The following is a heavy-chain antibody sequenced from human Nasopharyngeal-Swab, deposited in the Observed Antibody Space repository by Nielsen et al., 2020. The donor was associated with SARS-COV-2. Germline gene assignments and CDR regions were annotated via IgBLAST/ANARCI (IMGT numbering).Heavy chain of an antibody. J-gene: IGHJ1*01. V-gene: IGHV3-21*01. CDR1: GFTFSSFS. CDR2: ISSSSSYI. Sequence: GESLKISCAASGFTFSSFSMNWVRQAPGKGLEWVSSISSSSSYIYYADSVKGRFTISRDNAKNSLYLQMNSLRAEDTAVYYCARVESSSWYFQHWGQGTLVTVSS. CDR3: ARVESSSWYFQH. D-gene: IGHD6-13*01.